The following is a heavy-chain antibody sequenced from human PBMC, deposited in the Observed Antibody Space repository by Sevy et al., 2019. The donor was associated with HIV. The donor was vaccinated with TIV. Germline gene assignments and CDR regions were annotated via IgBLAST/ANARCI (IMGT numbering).Heavy chain of an antibody. CDR3: ARDQEFCSTTTCYSGLGH. CDR1: GYRFTDYY. Sequence: ASVKVSCETSGYRFTDYYIHWVRQAPGQGLEWMGWINPKSDVTKSAKKFQDRVIMTKDTSISTVYMELRGLTFDDSAVYYCARDQEFCSTTTCYSGLGHWGHGSLVTVSS. CDR2: INPKSDVT. V-gene: IGHV1-2*02. J-gene: IGHJ4*01. D-gene: IGHD2-2*02.